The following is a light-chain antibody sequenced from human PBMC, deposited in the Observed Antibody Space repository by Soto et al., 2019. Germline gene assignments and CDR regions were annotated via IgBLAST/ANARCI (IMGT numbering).Light chain of an antibody. Sequence: EIVLTQSPATLSLSPGERATLSCRASQSVSSYLAWYQQKPGQAPRLLIYDASNRATGIPARFSGSGSGTDFTLTISSLEPEDFPVYYCQQRSNWPRALTFGGGTKVEIK. J-gene: IGKJ4*01. CDR1: QSVSSY. CDR2: DAS. CDR3: QQRSNWPRALT. V-gene: IGKV3-11*01.